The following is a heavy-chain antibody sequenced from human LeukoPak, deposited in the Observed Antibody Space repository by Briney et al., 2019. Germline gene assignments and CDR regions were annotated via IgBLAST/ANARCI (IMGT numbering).Heavy chain of an antibody. CDR3: ARQTYYYYYMDV. Sequence: SETLSLTCTVSGYSISSSYYWGWIRQPPGKGLEWIGSIYYSGSTYYNPSPKSRVTISVDTSKNQFSLKLSSVTAADTAVYYCARQTYYYYYMDVWGKGTTVTISS. CDR1: GYSISSSYY. J-gene: IGHJ6*03. V-gene: IGHV4-39*01. CDR2: IYYSGST.